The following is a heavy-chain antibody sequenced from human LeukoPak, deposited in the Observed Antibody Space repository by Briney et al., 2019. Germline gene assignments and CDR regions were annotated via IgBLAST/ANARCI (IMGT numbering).Heavy chain of an antibody. V-gene: IGHV3-7*01. CDR3: ARRIQGWEGYYMDV. Sequence: GGSLRLSCAASGFTFSTYWMTWVRQAPGKGLEWVANIKQDGSEKYYVDSVKGRFTISRDNAKNSLYLQMNSLRAEDTAVYYCARRIQGWEGYYMDVWGRGTTVTVSS. D-gene: IGHD1-26*01. CDR2: IKQDGSEK. J-gene: IGHJ6*03. CDR1: GFTFSTYW.